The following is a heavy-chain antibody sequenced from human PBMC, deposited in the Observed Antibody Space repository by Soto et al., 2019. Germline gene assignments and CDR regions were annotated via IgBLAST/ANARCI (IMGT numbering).Heavy chain of an antibody. Sequence: GGSLRLSCAASGFIVSSNYMSWVRQAPGKGLEWVSVIYRDGSTYYADSVKGRFTISRDNAKNTLYLQMNSLRAEDTAVYYCARDMFSGTVYYYDVMYVWGRRTSVPVS. CDR2: IYRDGST. J-gene: IGHJ6*02. CDR3: ARDMFSGTVYYYDVMYV. D-gene: IGHD3-10*01. V-gene: IGHV3-53*01. CDR1: GFIVSSNY.